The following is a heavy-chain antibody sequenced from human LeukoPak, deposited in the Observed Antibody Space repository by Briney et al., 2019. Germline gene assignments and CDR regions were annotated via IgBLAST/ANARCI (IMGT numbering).Heavy chain of an antibody. CDR1: GGSISSHY. CDR2: IYYSGST. CDR3: ARVSPDWYFDL. V-gene: IGHV4-59*11. J-gene: IGHJ2*01. Sequence: SETLSLTCTVSGGSISSHYWSWIRQPPGKGLEWIGYIYYSGSTNYNPSLKSRVTISVDTSKNQFSLKLSSVTAADTAVYYCARVSPDWYFDLWGRGTLVTVSS.